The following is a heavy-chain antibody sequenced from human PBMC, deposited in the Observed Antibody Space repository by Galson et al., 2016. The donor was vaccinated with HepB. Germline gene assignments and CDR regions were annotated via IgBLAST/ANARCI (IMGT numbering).Heavy chain of an antibody. V-gene: IGHV4-4*02. CDR2: IYHTGTS. CDR3: ARASIIPGARMIFDP. Sequence: SETLSLTCAVSGASINSSNWWTWVRQVPGKGLEWIGEIYHTGTSNNNPFLSSRFTLSVDKSRNQFSLNVTSVTAADTAVYYCARASIIPGARMIFDPWGQGTLVTVSS. J-gene: IGHJ5*02. D-gene: IGHD2-2*01. CDR1: GASINSSNW.